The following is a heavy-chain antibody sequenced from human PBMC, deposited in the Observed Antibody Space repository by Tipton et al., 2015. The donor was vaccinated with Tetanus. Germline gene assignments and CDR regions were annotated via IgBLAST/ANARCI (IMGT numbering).Heavy chain of an antibody. CDR3: ALTTDNWFGP. CDR2: VSYSGRS. V-gene: IGHV4-61*08. Sequence: LRLSCSVSGGSVRSGDYSWNWIRQPPGKGLEWLAYVSYSGRSNSNYSLKSRITITRDTSKNQFSLKLASVTTADTAVYYCALTTDNWFGPWGRGTLVTVSS. CDR1: GGSVRSGDYS. D-gene: IGHD1-1*01. J-gene: IGHJ5*02.